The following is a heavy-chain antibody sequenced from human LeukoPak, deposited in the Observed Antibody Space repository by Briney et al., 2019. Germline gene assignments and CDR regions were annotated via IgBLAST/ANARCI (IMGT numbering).Heavy chain of an antibody. CDR1: GFTFSSYA. CDR3: AKGSSSTCYGYEGY. V-gene: IGHV3-23*01. Sequence: GGSLRLSCAASGFTFSSYAMSWVRQAPGKGLEGVSVICGGGGGTYYADSVKGRFTISRDNSKNTLYLQMNSLRAEDTAVYYCAKGSSSTCYGYEGYWGQGTLVTVSS. J-gene: IGHJ4*02. CDR2: ICGGGGGT. D-gene: IGHD2-2*01.